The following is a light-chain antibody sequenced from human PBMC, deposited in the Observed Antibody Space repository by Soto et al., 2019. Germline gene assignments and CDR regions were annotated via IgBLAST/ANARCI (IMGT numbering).Light chain of an antibody. J-gene: IGKJ2*01. CDR3: HQYGNGAYT. CDR2: DES. V-gene: IGKV3D-11*03. CDR1: QSVSSN. Sequence: VMTQSPATLSLSPGDRATLSCRASQSVSSNLAWYQQKPGQAPRLLIYDESNRATGIPVRLSGGGSGTDLNLAISRLAPEDFAVYYCHQYGNGAYTCGQGTKVDIK.